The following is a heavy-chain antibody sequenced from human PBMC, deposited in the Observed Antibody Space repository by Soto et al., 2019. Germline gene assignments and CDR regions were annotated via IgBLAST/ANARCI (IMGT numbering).Heavy chain of an antibody. CDR1: GGSISSYY. CDR3: ARRVGTAQFDAFDI. V-gene: IGHV4-59*01. J-gene: IGHJ3*02. Sequence: QVQLQESGPGLVKPSETLSLTCTVSGGSISSYYWSWIRQPPGKGLEWIGYIYYSGSTNYNPSLKSRVTISVDTSKNQFSLKLSSVTAADTAVYYCARRVGTAQFDAFDIWGQGTMVTVSS. CDR2: IYYSGST. D-gene: IGHD2-21*02.